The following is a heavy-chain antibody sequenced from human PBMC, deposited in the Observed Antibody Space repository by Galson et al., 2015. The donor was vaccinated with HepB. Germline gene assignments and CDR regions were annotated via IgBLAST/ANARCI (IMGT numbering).Heavy chain of an antibody. D-gene: IGHD2-2*01. CDR2: ISGSGGST. V-gene: IGHV3-23*01. CDR1: GFTSSSYA. Sequence: SLRLTCAPSGFTSSSYAMSWVRQAAGKGLEWVSAISGSGGSTYYADSVKGRFTISRDNSKNTLYLQMNNLRAEDTAVYYCAKALEIVVVPAASYFDYWGQGTLVTVSS. J-gene: IGHJ4*02. CDR3: AKALEIVVVPAASYFDY.